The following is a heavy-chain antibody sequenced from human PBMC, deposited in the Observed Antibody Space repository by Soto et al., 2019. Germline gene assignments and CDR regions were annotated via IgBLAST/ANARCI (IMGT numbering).Heavy chain of an antibody. Sequence: PGGSLRLSWVASGFDLTSSMMNWVRQAPGKGLEWVASISVSGKDTFYRHSVKGRFAISRDSAGTSLFLRMDSVKVEDTAVYHCARVHLVAGSAFYCAMDVWGPGTAVTVSS. V-gene: IGHV3-21*01. D-gene: IGHD6-6*01. CDR3: ARVHLVAGSAFYCAMDV. CDR2: ISVSGKDT. CDR1: GFDLTSSM. J-gene: IGHJ6*02.